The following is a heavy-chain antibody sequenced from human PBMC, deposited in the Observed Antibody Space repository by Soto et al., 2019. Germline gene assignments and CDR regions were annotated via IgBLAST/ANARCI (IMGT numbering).Heavy chain of an antibody. J-gene: IGHJ4*02. CDR1: GYTFTSYG. D-gene: IGHD4-17*01. V-gene: IGHV1-18*01. Sequence: ASVKVSCKASGYTFTSYGISWVRQAPGQGLEWMGWISAYNGNTNYAQKLQGRVTMTTDTSTSTAYMGLRSLRSDDTAVYYCARDRWPMTTVTTNDYWGQGTLVTVSS. CDR3: ARDRWPMTTVTTNDY. CDR2: ISAYNGNT.